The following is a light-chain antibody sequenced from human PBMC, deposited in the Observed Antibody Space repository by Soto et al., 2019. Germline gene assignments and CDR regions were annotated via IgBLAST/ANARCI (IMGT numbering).Light chain of an antibody. CDR3: QQSYSVPLT. J-gene: IGKJ4*01. Sequence: DIQVTQSPSSLSASVGDRVTITCQASQYISHYLHWYQQKPGKAPELLIYAASSLQSGVPSRFSGSGSGTDFTLTISSLQPEDFATYYCQQSYSVPLTFGGGTQVEIK. CDR1: QYISHY. CDR2: AAS. V-gene: IGKV1-39*01.